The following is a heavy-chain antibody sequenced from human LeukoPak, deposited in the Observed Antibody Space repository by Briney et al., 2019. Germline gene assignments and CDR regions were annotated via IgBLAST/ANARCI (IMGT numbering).Heavy chain of an antibody. D-gene: IGHD2-2*01. CDR1: GGSISSSYYY. J-gene: IGHJ3*02. CDR3: AREVVPDVIDAFDI. CDR2: IYNSGST. V-gene: IGHV4-39*02. Sequence: SETLSLTRTVSGGSISSSYYYWGWIRQPPGKGLEWIGSIYNSGSTHYNPSLKSRVTISVDTSKNQFSLKLSSVTAADTAVYYCAREVVPDVIDAFDIWGQGTMVTVSS.